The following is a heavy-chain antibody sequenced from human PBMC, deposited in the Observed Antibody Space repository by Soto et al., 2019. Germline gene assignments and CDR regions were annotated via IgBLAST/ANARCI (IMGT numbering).Heavy chain of an antibody. Sequence: ETLSRTGSVSGDSINSSHWWNWVRQPPEKGLEWIVQISHSGSTTYNPSLTSRVTISVDKSKNHFSLKLTSVTAADTAVYYCAARHFWSRPWTDRRLDYWGQGTLVTVYS. CDR2: ISHSGST. CDR3: AARHFWSRPWTDRRLDY. V-gene: IGHV4-4*02. CDR1: GDSINSSHW. D-gene: IGHD3-3*02. J-gene: IGHJ4*02.